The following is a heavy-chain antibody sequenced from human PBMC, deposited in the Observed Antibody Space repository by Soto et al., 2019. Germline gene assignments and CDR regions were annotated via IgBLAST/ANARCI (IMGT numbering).Heavy chain of an antibody. CDR3: ARISTEQGITIFGVVIEYYFDY. CDR1: GFTFSDYY. CDR2: ISSSSSYT. Sequence: GGSLRLSCAASGFTFSDYYMSWIRQAPGKGLEWVSYISSSSSYTNYADSVKGRFTISRDNAKNSLYLQMNSLRAEDTAVYYCARISTEQGITIFGVVIEYYFDYWGQGTLVTVSS. J-gene: IGHJ4*02. V-gene: IGHV3-11*06. D-gene: IGHD3-3*01.